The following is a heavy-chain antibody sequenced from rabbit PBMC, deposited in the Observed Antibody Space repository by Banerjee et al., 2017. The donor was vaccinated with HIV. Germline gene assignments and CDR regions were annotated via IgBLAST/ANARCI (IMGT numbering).Heavy chain of an antibody. CDR2: ILISNNDK. D-gene: IGHD6-1*01. Sequence: QEQLVESGGGLVQPEGSLTLTCKASGFDFSDKAVMCWVRQAPGKGLEWIGCILISNNDKWYASWAKGRFTITRSTSLNTVTLQMTSLTAADTATYFCARSHNDYVRASNLWGQGTLVTVS. V-gene: IGHV1S47*01. CDR3: ARSHNDYVRASNL. CDR1: GFDFSDKA. J-gene: IGHJ4*01.